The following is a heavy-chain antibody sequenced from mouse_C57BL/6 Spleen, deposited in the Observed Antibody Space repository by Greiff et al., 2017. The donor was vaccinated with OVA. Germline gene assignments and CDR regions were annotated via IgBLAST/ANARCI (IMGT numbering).Heavy chain of an antibody. CDR1: GYTFTSYW. CDR3: ARSGITTVAPFDY. CDR2: INPSNGGT. D-gene: IGHD1-1*01. Sequence: QVQLQQPGTELVKPGASVKLSCKASGYTFTSYWMHWVKPRPGQGLEWIGNINPSNGGTNYNEKLKSKATLTVDKSSSTAYMQLSSLTSEDSAVYYCARSGITTVAPFDYWGQGTTLTVSS. J-gene: IGHJ2*01. V-gene: IGHV1-53*01.